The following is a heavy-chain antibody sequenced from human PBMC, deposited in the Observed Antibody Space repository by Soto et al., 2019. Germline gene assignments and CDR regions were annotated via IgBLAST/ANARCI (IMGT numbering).Heavy chain of an antibody. CDR1: GYTFTSYY. CDR2: INPSGGST. V-gene: IGHV1-46*01. D-gene: IGHD3-22*01. Sequence: ASVKVSCKASGYTFTSYYMHWVRQAPGQGLEWMGIINPSGGSTSYAQKFQGRVTMTRDTSTSTVYMELSSLRSEDTAVYYCARVSGNYYYDSSGYHAFDIWGQGTMVTVSS. J-gene: IGHJ3*02. CDR3: ARVSGNYYYDSSGYHAFDI.